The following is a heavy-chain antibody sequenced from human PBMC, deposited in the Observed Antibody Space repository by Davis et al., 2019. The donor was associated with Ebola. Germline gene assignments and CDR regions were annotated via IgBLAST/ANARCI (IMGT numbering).Heavy chain of an antibody. CDR2: IQNSGSP. V-gene: IGHV4-4*08. Sequence: SETLSLTCSVSGGSITTYYWNWIRQPPGKGLEWVGCIQNSGSPIYNPSLKSRVTISVDTSKNQFSLKLSSVTAADTAVYYCASLRGTTVTTHWGQGTLVTVSS. CDR3: ASLRGTTVTTH. J-gene: IGHJ4*02. CDR1: GGSITTYY. D-gene: IGHD4-17*01.